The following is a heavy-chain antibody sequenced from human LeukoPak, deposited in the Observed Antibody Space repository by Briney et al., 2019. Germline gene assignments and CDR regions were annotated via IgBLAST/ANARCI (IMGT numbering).Heavy chain of an antibody. CDR1: GFTFSDYG. D-gene: IGHD3-16*01. CDR3: AKDLKFNYVWEAGF. V-gene: IGHV3-23*01. J-gene: IGHJ4*02. CDR2: ISGSGAIT. Sequence: PGGSLRLSCAASGFTFSDYGMSWVRQAPGKGLECVSAISGSGAITYYADSVKGRFTISRDNSKNTLYLQMNSLRAEDTAVYYCAKDLKFNYVWEAGFWGQGTLVTVSS.